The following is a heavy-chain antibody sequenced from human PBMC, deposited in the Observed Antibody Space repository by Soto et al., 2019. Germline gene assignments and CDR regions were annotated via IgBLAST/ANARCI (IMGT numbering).Heavy chain of an antibody. CDR3: ARDKGQWAGTEGMDV. V-gene: IGHV4-61*01. D-gene: IGHD1-1*01. J-gene: IGHJ6*02. Sequence: SETLSLTCTVSGGSVSSGSYYWSWIRQPPGKGLEWIGYIYYSGSTNYNPSLKSRVTISVDTSKNQFSLKLSSVTAADTAVYYCARDKGQWAGTEGMDVWGQGTTVTVSS. CDR2: IYYSGST. CDR1: GGSVSSGSYY.